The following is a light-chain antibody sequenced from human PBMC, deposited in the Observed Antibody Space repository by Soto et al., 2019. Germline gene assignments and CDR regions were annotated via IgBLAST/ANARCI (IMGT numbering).Light chain of an antibody. CDR2: GPS. CDR1: QSVSSSY. Sequence: EIVLTQSPGTLSLSPGERATLSCRASQSVSSSYLDWHQQKPGQAPRLLIYGPSSTATGIPDRVGGSGSGTAFTLTISRLEPEDFAVYYCQQYDSSPLTFGGGTKVEIK. CDR3: QQYDSSPLT. J-gene: IGKJ4*01. V-gene: IGKV3-20*01.